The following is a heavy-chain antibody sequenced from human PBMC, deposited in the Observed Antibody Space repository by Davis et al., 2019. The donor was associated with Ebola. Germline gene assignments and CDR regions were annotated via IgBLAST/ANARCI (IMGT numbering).Heavy chain of an antibody. J-gene: IGHJ4*02. CDR1: GFTFRNFG. CDR2: ISYDGHIK. V-gene: IGHV3-30*18. D-gene: IGHD3-3*01. CDR3: AKDIALRFLEWSLYDYYFDH. Sequence: GESLKISCVVSGFTFRNFGMHWVRQAPGKGLEWVAFISYDGHIKYYADSVQGRITISRDNSKNTVSLQMDSLRTEDTAVYYCAKDIALRFLEWSLYDYYFDHWGQGTLVTVSS.